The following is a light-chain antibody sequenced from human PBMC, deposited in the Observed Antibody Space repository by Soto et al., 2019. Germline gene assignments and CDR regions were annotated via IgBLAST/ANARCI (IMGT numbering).Light chain of an antibody. Sequence: DIQMTQSPSSLSASVGDRVTITCRASQSISNYLNWYQQKPGQAPKLLIYAESSLQSGVPSRFSGSGSGTDFTLTISSMQREDFATYYCQQSCSTPRTFGEGTKVEIK. CDR1: QSISNY. J-gene: IGKJ1*01. CDR3: QQSCSTPRT. V-gene: IGKV1-39*01. CDR2: AES.